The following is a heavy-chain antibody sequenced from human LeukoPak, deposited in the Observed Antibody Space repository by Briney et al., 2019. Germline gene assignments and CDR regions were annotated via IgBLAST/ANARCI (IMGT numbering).Heavy chain of an antibody. CDR1: GGSISGSESY. CDR2: IFYSGIT. J-gene: IGHJ4*02. D-gene: IGHD3-22*01. CDR3: ARDYYDSSGYYRGDY. V-gene: IGHV4-39*07. Sequence: SETLSLTCTVSGGSISGSESYWGWIRQPPGKGLEWIASIFYSGITYYNPSLKSRVTISVDTSKNRFSLKLSSVTAADTAVYYCARDYYDSSGYYRGDYWGQGTLVTVSS.